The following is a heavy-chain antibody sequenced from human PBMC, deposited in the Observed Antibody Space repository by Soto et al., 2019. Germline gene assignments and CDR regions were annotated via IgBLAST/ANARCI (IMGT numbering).Heavy chain of an antibody. Sequence: GGSLRISCAASVFTCSTYTMHWVRQAPGRGLEWVAATSYDGGNKFYADSVKGRFTISRDNSKNTLYLQMNSLRGDDTAVYYCARDPMVAYGASPLDHYGLDVWGQGTTVTVSS. CDR3: ARDPMVAYGASPLDHYGLDV. J-gene: IGHJ6*02. CDR2: TSYDGGNK. V-gene: IGHV3-30-3*01. D-gene: IGHD4-17*01. CDR1: VFTCSTYT.